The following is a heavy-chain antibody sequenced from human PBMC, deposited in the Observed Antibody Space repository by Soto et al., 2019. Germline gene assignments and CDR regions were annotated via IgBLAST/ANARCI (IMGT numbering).Heavy chain of an antibody. V-gene: IGHV1-18*01. D-gene: IGHD2-15*01. CDR2: ISAYNGNT. CDR3: ARDGIVVVVAATPVDYYYGMDV. J-gene: IGHJ6*02. CDR1: GYTFTSYG. Sequence: QVQLVQSGAEVKKPGASVKVSCKASGYTFTSYGISWVRQAPGQGLEWMGWISAYNGNTNYAQKLEGRVTMTTDTSTSTAYMELRSLRSDDTAVYYCARDGIVVVVAATPVDYYYGMDVWGQGTTVTVSS.